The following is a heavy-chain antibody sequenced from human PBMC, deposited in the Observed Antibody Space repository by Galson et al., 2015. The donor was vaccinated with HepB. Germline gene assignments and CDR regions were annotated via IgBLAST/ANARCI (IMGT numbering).Heavy chain of an antibody. J-gene: IGHJ6*02. D-gene: IGHD2-2*01. CDR3: ARAYIVVVPAAMGTYGMDV. Sequence: FSSYTISWVRQAPGQGLEWMGRIIPILGIANYAQKFQGRVTITADKSTSTAYMELSSLRSEDTAVYYCARAYIVVVPAAMGTYGMDVWGQGTTVTVSS. CDR1: FSSYT. CDR2: IIPILGIA. V-gene: IGHV1-69*02.